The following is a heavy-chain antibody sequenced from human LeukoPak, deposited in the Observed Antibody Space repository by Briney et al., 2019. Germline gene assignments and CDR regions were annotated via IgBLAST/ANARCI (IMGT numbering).Heavy chain of an antibody. Sequence: GGSLRLSCAASGFTFSSYSMNWVRQAPGKGLEWVSSISSSSSYIYYADSVKGRFTISRDNAKNSLYLQMNSLRAEDTAVYYCARDRFWYSSGWYPDYWGQGTLVTVSS. J-gene: IGHJ4*02. CDR1: GFTFSSYS. V-gene: IGHV3-21*01. CDR2: ISSSSSYI. CDR3: ARDRFWYSSGWYPDY. D-gene: IGHD6-19*01.